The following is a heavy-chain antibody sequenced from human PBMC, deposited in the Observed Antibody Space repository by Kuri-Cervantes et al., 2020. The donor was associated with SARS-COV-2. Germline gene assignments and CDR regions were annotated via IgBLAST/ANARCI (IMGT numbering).Heavy chain of an antibody. J-gene: IGHJ4*02. D-gene: IGHD4-11*01. CDR2: IWYDGRNK. Sequence: GESLKISCAASGFTFNNYGMHWVRQAPGKGLEWVAVIWYDGRNKYYADSVKGRFTISRDNSKNTLYLQMNSLRVEDTAVYYCAKVRAPGDQQKLSSPLDYWGQGTLVTVSS. CDR1: GFTFNNYG. CDR3: AKVRAPGDQQKLSSPLDY. V-gene: IGHV3-33*06.